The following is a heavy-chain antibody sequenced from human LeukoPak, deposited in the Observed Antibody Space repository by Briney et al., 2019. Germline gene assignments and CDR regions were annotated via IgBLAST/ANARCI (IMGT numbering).Heavy chain of an antibody. CDR2: IKEDGRDI. V-gene: IGHV3-7*01. J-gene: IGHJ4*02. Sequence: GGTLRLSCAASQFSISYDWMHWVRQAPGKGLEWVASIKEDGRDIHYLDSVKGRFSISRDNAKNSLYLEMNTLRAEDTAVYYCVRGSGWFFGLWGQGSLVTVSS. CDR3: VRGSGWFFGL. D-gene: IGHD6-19*01. CDR1: QFSISYDW.